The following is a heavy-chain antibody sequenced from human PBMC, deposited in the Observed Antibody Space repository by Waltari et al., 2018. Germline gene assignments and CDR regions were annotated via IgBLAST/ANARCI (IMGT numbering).Heavy chain of an antibody. J-gene: IGHJ6*02. CDR3: GKDITPGGMDV. Sequence: EVQLVESGGGLVQPGRSLRLSCAASGFNFYDHAMHWVRQAPGKGLEWVSGISCDSVNTGYADSVKGRFTISRDNAKNLLYLQMNNLRVEDTAFYYCGKDITPGGMDVWGRGTAVTVSS. D-gene: IGHD2-15*01. CDR2: ISCDSVNT. CDR1: GFNFYDHA. V-gene: IGHV3-9*01.